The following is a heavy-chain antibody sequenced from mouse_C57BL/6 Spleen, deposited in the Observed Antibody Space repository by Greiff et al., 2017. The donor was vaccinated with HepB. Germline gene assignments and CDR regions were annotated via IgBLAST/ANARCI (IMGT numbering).Heavy chain of an antibody. CDR2: INPYNGGT. CDR1: GYTFTDYY. CDR3: AKGEITTVVAPHWYFDV. V-gene: IGHV1-19*01. Sequence: EVQLQQSGPVLVKPGASVKMSCKASGYTFTDYYMNWVKQSHGKSLEWIGVINPYNGGTSYNQKFKGKATLTVDKSSSTAYMELNSLTSEDSAVYYCAKGEITTVVAPHWYFDVWGTGTTVTVSS. J-gene: IGHJ1*03. D-gene: IGHD1-1*01.